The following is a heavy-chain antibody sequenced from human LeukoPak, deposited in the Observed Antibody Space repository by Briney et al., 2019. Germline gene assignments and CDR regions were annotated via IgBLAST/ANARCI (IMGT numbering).Heavy chain of an antibody. CDR3: ARDGEPRYWGSGYYYGMDV. CDR2: ISGSAGST. D-gene: IGHD7-27*01. Sequence: GGSLRLSCAASGFSFSTYAMNWVRQAPGKGLEWVSSISGSAGSTYYADSVKGRFTISRDNSKNTLSLQMNSLRADDTAVYYCARDGEPRYWGSGYYYGMDVGGQGTTVTVSS. CDR1: GFSFSTYA. J-gene: IGHJ6*02. V-gene: IGHV3-23*01.